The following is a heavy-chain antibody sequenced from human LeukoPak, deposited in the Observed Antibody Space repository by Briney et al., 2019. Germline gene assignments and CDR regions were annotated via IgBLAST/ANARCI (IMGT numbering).Heavy chain of an antibody. CDR3: VVGGSPGY. D-gene: IGHD2-15*01. Sequence: GGSLRLSCAASGFTFSSYAMYWVRQAPRKGLVWVSRISTDGYTTDYADFVQGRFSASRDNTKNTWSLEMNSLRAEDTAVYYCVVGGSPGYWGQGTLVTVSS. V-gene: IGHV3-74*01. J-gene: IGHJ4*02. CDR1: GFTFSSYA. CDR2: ISTDGYTT.